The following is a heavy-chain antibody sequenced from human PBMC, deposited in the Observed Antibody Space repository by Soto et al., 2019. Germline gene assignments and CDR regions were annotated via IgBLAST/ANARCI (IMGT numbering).Heavy chain of an antibody. D-gene: IGHD3-22*01. CDR1: GGSISSGDYY. J-gene: IGHJ5*02. CDR2: IYYSGST. Sequence: SETLSLTCTVSGGSISSGDYYWSWIRQPPGKGLEWIGYIYYSGSTYYNPSLNSRVTLSIDMTNNHVSLILNSVTAADTAVYYCARVGPRVPYYYDSSPYTFENWFDPWGQGTLVTVSS. CDR3: ARVGPRVPYYYDSSPYTFENWFDP. V-gene: IGHV4-30-4*01.